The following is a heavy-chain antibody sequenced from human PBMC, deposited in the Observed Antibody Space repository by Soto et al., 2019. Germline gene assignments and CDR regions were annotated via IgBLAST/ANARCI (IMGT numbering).Heavy chain of an antibody. CDR1: GGSFSGYY. Sequence: SDTLSLTCAVYGGSFSGYYWSWIRQPPGKGLEWIGEINHSGSTNYNPSLKSRVTISVDTSKNQFSLKLSSVTAADTAVYYCARGYGSGPYYYYGMDVWGQGTTVT. D-gene: IGHD3-10*01. V-gene: IGHV4-34*01. CDR3: ARGYGSGPYYYYGMDV. J-gene: IGHJ6*02. CDR2: INHSGST.